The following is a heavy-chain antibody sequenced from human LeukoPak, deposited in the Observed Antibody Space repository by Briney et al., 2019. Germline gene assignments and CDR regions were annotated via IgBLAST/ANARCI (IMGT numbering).Heavy chain of an antibody. CDR2: IYYSGST. D-gene: IGHD3-3*01. J-gene: IGHJ5*02. V-gene: IGHV4-30-4*01. CDR1: GGSISSGDYY. Sequence: SETLSLTCTVSGGSISSGDYYWSWIRQPPGTGLEWIGYIYYSGSTYYNPSLKSRVTISVDTSKNQFSLKLSSVTAADTAVYYCARAGYDFWSGEFDPWGQGTLVTVSS. CDR3: ARAGYDFWSGEFDP.